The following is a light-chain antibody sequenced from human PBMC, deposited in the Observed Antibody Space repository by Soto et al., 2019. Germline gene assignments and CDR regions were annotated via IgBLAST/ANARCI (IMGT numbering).Light chain of an antibody. V-gene: IGKV3-15*01. CDR3: QQSNNWPYT. J-gene: IGKJ2*01. Sequence: EIVMTHSPATLSVSPGDRATLSCRASQTVRDNLAWYQQKPGQAPRLLIYGASTRATGIPARFSGSGSGTEFTLTIYSRQSEDFALYFCQQSNNWPYTFGQGTKLEIK. CDR1: QTVRDN. CDR2: GAS.